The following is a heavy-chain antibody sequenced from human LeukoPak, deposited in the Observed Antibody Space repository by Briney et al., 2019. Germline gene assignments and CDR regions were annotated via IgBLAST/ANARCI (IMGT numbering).Heavy chain of an antibody. V-gene: IGHV4-4*07. J-gene: IGHJ4*02. CDR2: IYTSGST. D-gene: IGHD3-22*01. CDR3: ARVPPYYYDSSGHFDY. CDR1: GGSISSYY. Sequence: SETLSLTCTVSGGSISSYYWSWIRQPAGKGLEWIGRIYTSGSTNYNPSLKSRVTISVDTSKNQFSLKLSSVTAADTAVYYCARVPPYYYDSSGHFDYWGQGTLVTVSS.